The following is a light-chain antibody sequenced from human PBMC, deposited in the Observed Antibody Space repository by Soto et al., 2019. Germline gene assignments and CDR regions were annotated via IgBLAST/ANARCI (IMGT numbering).Light chain of an antibody. J-gene: IGKJ2*01. V-gene: IGKV1-33*01. CDR1: QDISNY. Sequence: DIQMPQSPSSLSASVGDRVTITCQASQDISNYLNWYQQKAGKAPKLLIYDASNLETGVPSRFSGSGSGTDFTFTISSLQPEDIATYYCQQYDNLPPYTFGQGTKLEI. CDR3: QQYDNLPPYT. CDR2: DAS.